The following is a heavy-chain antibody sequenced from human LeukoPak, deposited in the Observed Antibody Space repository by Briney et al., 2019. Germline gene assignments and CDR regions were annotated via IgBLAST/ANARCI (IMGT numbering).Heavy chain of an antibody. D-gene: IGHD6-6*01. J-gene: IGHJ4*02. Sequence: GGSLRLSCAASGFTFSSYAMHWVRQAPGKGLEWVAVISYDGSNKYYADSVKGRFTISRDNSKNTLYLQMNSLRAEDTAVHYCARVLVDSSSAEFDYWGQGTLVTVSS. CDR1: GFTFSSYA. CDR2: ISYDGSNK. V-gene: IGHV3-30-3*01. CDR3: ARVLVDSSSAEFDY.